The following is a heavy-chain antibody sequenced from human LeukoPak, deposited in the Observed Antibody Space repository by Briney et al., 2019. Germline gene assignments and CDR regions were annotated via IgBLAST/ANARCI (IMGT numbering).Heavy chain of an antibody. J-gene: IGHJ3*02. CDR1: GGSISCGDYY. D-gene: IGHD6-25*01. CDR3: ARGRGVGNI. CDR2: IYYTGST. Sequence: SETLSLTCTVSGGSISCGDYYWSSIRQPLGKGLEWIGNIYYTGSTYYKPSLNTRITISLDTSKNQFSLNLSSVTVADTAVYYCARGRGVGNIWGQGTVVTVSP. V-gene: IGHV4-30-4*08.